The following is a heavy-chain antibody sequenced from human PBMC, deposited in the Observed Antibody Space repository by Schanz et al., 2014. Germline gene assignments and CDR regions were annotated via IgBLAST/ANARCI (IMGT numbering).Heavy chain of an antibody. J-gene: IGHJ4*02. Sequence: EGQLAESGGGLVQPGGSLRLSCAVSGFTVSSNHMSWVRQAPGKGLEWVSGISGSGGSTYYADSVKGRFTISRDNSKNTLYLQMSSLRAEDTAIYYCAKLSSSGRLAGYFDYWGQGALVTVSS. D-gene: IGHD6-19*01. CDR1: GFTVSSNH. V-gene: IGHV3-23*04. CDR2: ISGSGGST. CDR3: AKLSSSGRLAGYFDY.